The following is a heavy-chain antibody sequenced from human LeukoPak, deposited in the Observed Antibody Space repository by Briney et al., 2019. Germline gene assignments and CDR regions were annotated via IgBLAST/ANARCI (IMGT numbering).Heavy chain of an antibody. CDR3: ARSAFFRYCSGGSCYGAFDI. J-gene: IGHJ3*02. CDR1: GFTFRSYD. V-gene: IGHV3-13*01. Sequence: GGSLRLSSTAAGFTFRSYDMHWVRHATGKGLGWVSAIGTAGYTYYPGSVKGRFTISRENANNSLYLQMNSLRAGDTAVYYCARSAFFRYCSGGSCYGAFDIWGQGTMVTVSS. CDR2: IGTAGYT. D-gene: IGHD2-15*01.